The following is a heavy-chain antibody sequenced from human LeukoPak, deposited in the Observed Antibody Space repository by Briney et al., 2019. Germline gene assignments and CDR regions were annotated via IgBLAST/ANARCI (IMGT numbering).Heavy chain of an antibody. Sequence: ASVKVSCKASGYTFTGYYMHWVRQAPGQGLEWMGWINPNSGGTNYAQKFQGRVTMTRDTSISTAYMELSRLRSDDTAVYYCAKTDGDTAMVMDYWGQGTLVTVSS. CDR3: AKTDGDTAMVMDY. D-gene: IGHD5-18*01. V-gene: IGHV1-2*02. J-gene: IGHJ4*02. CDR1: GYTFTGYY. CDR2: INPNSGGT.